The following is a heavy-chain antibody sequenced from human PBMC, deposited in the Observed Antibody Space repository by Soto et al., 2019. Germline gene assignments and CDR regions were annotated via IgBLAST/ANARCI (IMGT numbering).Heavy chain of an antibody. CDR1: GFTFSTYD. Sequence: PGGSLRLSCAASGFTFSTYDMHWVRQAPGKGLEWVAVISYDGSNKYYADSVKGRFTISRDNSKNTLYLQMNSLRAEDTAVYYCAKEAHTTMTPSSFDYWGQG. CDR3: AKEAHTTMTPSSFDY. J-gene: IGHJ4*02. CDR2: ISYDGSNK. D-gene: IGHD5-18*01. V-gene: IGHV3-30*18.